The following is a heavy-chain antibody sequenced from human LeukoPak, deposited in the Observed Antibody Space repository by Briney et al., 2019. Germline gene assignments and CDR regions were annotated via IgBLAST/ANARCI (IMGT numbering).Heavy chain of an antibody. CDR1: GFTFSSYA. CDR2: ISGSGGST. D-gene: IGHD2-21*02. Sequence: PGGSLRLSCAASGFTFSSYAMSWVRQAPGKGLEWVSGISGSGGSTYYADSMKGRFTISRDNSKNTLYLQMNSLRAEDTAVYYCAKDHAYRRDYYFDYWGQGTLVPVSS. V-gene: IGHV3-23*01. CDR3: AKDHAYRRDYYFDY. J-gene: IGHJ4*02.